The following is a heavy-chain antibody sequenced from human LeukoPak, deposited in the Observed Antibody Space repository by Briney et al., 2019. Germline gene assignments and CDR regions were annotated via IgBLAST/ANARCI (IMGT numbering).Heavy chain of an antibody. V-gene: IGHV1-18*01. Sequence: ASVKVSCKASGFTFNSYGIIWVRQAPGQGLEGVGLISVYTGKKHYAQKLQGRVTMTTDISTTTAYMELRSLRSDDTAVYYCARGGNYYRSGSYTYDAFDIWGQGTPVSVSS. CDR2: ISVYTGKK. CDR1: GFTFNSYG. D-gene: IGHD3-10*01. CDR3: ARGGNYYRSGSYTYDAFDI. J-gene: IGHJ3*02.